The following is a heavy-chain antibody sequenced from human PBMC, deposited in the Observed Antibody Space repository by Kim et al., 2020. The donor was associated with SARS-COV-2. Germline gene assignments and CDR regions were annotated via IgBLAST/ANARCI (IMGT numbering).Heavy chain of an antibody. CDR1: GGTFSSYA. D-gene: IGHD5-12*01. CDR2: IIPIFGTA. CDR3: ARHVEMATIDYYYYGMDV. Sequence: SVKVSCKASGGTFSSYAISWVRQAPGQGLEWMGGIIPIFGTANYAQKFQGRVTITADESTSTAYMELSSLRSEDTAVYYCARHVEMATIDYYYYGMDVWGQGTTVTVSS. V-gene: IGHV1-69*13. J-gene: IGHJ6*02.